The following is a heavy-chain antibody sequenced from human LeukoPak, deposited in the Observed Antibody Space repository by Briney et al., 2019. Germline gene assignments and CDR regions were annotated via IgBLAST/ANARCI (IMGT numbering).Heavy chain of an antibody. V-gene: IGHV3-73*01. D-gene: IGHD2-2*01. J-gene: IGHJ4*02. Sequence: GLSLRLSCAASGFTFSGSYMHWVRQAPGKGLEWVGRIRSKANSYATEYGAWIKGRYTISRDDSKNTANLQMTSQKTEDTAVYYCTLDEYFVVVLGGYWGQGTLVTVSS. CDR2: IRSKANSYAT. CDR1: GFTFSGSY. CDR3: TLDEYFVVVLGGY.